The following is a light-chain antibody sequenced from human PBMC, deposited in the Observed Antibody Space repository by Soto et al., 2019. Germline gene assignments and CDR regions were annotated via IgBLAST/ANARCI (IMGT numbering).Light chain of an antibody. V-gene: IGKV1-27*01. J-gene: IGKJ3*01. CDR2: AAS. CDR3: QKYSSVPL. CDR1: QGISNY. Sequence: DIQMTQSPSSLSASVGDRVTITCRASQGISNYIAWYQQKPGKAPKLLIYAASTLQSGVPSRFSGSGSGTDFTLTIHSLQREDVATYSCQKYSSVPLFGPGTKVDIK.